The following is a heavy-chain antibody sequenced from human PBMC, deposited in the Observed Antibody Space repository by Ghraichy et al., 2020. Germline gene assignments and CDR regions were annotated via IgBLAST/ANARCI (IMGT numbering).Heavy chain of an antibody. V-gene: IGHV3-23*01. CDR2: ISGSGDKS. CDR3: SKEARRDNSRGGMDV. J-gene: IGHJ6*02. Sequence: GGSLRLSCAASGFTFRSYAMIWVRQAPGKGLEWVSGISGSGDKSYYVDSMEGRFTISRDNSKSTLYLQMNSLRAEDTAVYYCSKEARRDNSRGGMDVWGQGTTVTVSS. D-gene: IGHD2-21*02. CDR1: GFTFRSYA.